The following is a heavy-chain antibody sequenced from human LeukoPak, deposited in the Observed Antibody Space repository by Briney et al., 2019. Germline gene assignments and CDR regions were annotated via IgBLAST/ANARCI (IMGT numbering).Heavy chain of an antibody. D-gene: IGHD2-15*01. CDR3: TRHYFSD. J-gene: IGHJ4*02. Sequence: GGSLRLSCAASEFTISDHYMDWVRQAPGKGLEWVGRTSNKADSYTTCYAASVKGRFTISRDDSKNLLYLQMKSLKAEDTAVYYCTRHYFSDWGQGTLVTVSS. V-gene: IGHV3-72*01. CDR2: TSNKADSYTT. CDR1: EFTISDHY.